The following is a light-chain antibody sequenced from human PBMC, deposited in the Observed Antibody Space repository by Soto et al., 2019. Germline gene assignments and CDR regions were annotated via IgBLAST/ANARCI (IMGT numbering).Light chain of an antibody. CDR3: QQYNGYWT. CDR2: EES. CDR1: QSISDS. J-gene: IGKJ1*01. V-gene: IGKV1-5*03. Sequence: DIQMTQSPSTLSASVGDRVTITCRASQSISDSLAWYQQKPGKAPKLLIYEESSLKSGVPSRFSGSRSGTEYTLPISSRQPDDFATYYCQQYNGYWTFGQGTKVEIK.